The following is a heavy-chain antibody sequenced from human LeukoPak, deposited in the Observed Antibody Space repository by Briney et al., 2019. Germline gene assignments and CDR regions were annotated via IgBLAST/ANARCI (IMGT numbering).Heavy chain of an antibody. V-gene: IGHV3-23*01. J-gene: IGHJ6*02. CDR2: ISGSGGST. CDR1: GFTFSSYA. D-gene: IGHD3-16*01. Sequence: GGSLRLSCAASGFTFSSYAMSWVRQAPGKGLEWVSAISGSGGSTYYADSVKGRFTISRDNSKNTLYLQMNSLRAEDAAVYYCAKDGDIMGSQYYYCGMDVWGQGTTVTVSS. CDR3: AKDGDIMGSQYYYCGMDV.